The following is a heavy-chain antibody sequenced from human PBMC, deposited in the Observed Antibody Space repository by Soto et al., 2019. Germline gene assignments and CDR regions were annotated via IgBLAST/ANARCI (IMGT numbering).Heavy chain of an antibody. V-gene: IGHV3-30-3*01. CDR2: ISYDGSNK. CDR1: GFTFSSYA. J-gene: IGHJ4*02. Sequence: QVQLVESGGGVVQPGRSLRLSCAASGFTFSSYAMHWVRQAPGKGQEWVAVISYDGSNKYYADSVKGRFTISRDNSKNTLYLQMNSLRAEDTAVYYCARGDPPFVPTWGQGTLVTVAS. CDR3: ARGDPPFVPT.